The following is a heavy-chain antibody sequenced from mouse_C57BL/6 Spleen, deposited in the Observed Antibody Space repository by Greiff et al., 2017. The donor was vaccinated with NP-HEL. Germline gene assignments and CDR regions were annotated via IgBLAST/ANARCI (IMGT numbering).Heavy chain of an antibody. V-gene: IGHV5-17*01. J-gene: IGHJ1*03. CDR2: ISSGSSTI. CDR3: ARLYWYFDV. CDR1: GFTFSDYG. Sequence: EVHLVESGGGLVKPGGSLKLSCAASGFTFSDYGMHWVRQAPEKGLEWVAYISSGSSTIYYAETVKGRFTISRDNAKNTLFLQMTSLRSEDTAMYYCARLYWYFDVWGTGTTVTVSS.